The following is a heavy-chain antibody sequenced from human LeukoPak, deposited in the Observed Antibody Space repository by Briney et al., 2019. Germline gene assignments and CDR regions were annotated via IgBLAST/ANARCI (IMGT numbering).Heavy chain of an antibody. D-gene: IGHD5-18*01. CDR3: AKGGGYNYGYVNY. V-gene: IGHV3-23*01. CDR2: ISDSGGST. CDR1: GSTFSSYA. Sequence: GGSLRLSCAASGSTFSSYAMSWVRQAPGKGLEWVSVISDSGGSTYYADSVKGRFTISRDNSKNTLSLQMNSLRAEDTAVYYCAKGGGYNYGYVNYWGQGTPVTVSS. J-gene: IGHJ4*02.